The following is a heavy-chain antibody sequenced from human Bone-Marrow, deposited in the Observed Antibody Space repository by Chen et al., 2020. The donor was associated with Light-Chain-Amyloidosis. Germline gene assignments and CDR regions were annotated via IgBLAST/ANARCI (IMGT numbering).Heavy chain of an antibody. D-gene: IGHD6-19*01. Sequence: QLLESGGDLVQPGGSLRLSCVASGFTLSSYTMTWVRQAPGKGLEWVSAIRVSGDDTTFYADSVKDRFTISRDDSTNTLYLHMNILRAEDTAIYYCAKDAWSNGWYPAFWGQGTRVTVSS. CDR2: IRVSGDDTT. V-gene: IGHV3-23*01. J-gene: IGHJ4*02. CDR1: GFTLSSYT. CDR3: AKDAWSNGWYPAF.